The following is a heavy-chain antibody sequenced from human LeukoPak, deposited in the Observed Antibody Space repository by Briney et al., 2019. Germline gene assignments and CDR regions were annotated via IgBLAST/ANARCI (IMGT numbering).Heavy chain of an antibody. J-gene: IGHJ4*02. CDR2: ISDDETYK. V-gene: IGHV3-30-3*01. Sequence: GGSLRLSCAASGFTFNSYSMHWVRQAPGKGLEWVTAISDDETYKFYADSVKGRFTISRDNSKNTLYLQMNSLRPEDTAVYYCAKDDAWLQYGNWGRGTLVTVSS. CDR1: GFTFNSYS. D-gene: IGHD5-24*01. CDR3: AKDDAWLQYGN.